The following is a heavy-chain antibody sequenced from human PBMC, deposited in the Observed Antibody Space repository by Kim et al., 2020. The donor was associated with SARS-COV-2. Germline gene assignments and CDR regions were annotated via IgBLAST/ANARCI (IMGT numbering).Heavy chain of an antibody. Sequence: SQTLSLTCAISGDSVSSNSAAWNWIRQSPSRGLEWLGRTYYRSKWYNDYAVSVKSRITINPDTSKNQFSLQLNSVTPEDTAVYYCARDRGPTVDSSGFKDYGMDVWGQGTTVTVSS. CDR1: GDSVSSNSAA. V-gene: IGHV6-1*01. D-gene: IGHD3-22*01. CDR2: TYYRSKWYN. CDR3: ARDRGPTVDSSGFKDYGMDV. J-gene: IGHJ6*02.